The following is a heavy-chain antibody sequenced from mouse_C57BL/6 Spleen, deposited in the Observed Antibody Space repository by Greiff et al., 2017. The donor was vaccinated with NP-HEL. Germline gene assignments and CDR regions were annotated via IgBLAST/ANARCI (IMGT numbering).Heavy chain of an antibody. J-gene: IGHJ1*03. CDR2: IDPSNSET. D-gene: IGHD1-1*01. CDR3: ARSYYYGSSPYWYFEV. V-gene: IGHV1-52*01. Sequence: QVQLQQPGAELVRPGSSVKLSCKASGYTFTSYWMHWVKQRPIQGLEWIGNIDPSNSETHYIQKFKDKATLTVDKSSSTAYMQLSSLTSEDSAVDYCARSYYYGSSPYWYFEVWGTGTTVTVSS. CDR1: GYTFTSYW.